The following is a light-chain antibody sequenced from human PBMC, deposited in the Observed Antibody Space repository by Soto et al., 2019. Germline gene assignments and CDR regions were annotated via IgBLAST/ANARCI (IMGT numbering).Light chain of an antibody. CDR3: CSDAGSYTFWV. V-gene: IGLV2-11*01. J-gene: IGLJ3*02. CDR2: DVS. CDR1: SSDVGGYNY. Sequence: QSALTQPRSVSGSPGQSVTISCTGTSSDVGGYNYVSWYQQHPGKAPKLMIYDVSKRPSGVPDRFSGSKSGNTASLTISGLQAEDEADYYCCSDAGSYTFWVFGGGTKLTVL.